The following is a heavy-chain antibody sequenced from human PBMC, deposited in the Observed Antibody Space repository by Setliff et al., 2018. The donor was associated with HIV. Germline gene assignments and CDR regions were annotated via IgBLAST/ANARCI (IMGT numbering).Heavy chain of an antibody. CDR2: ISGSGGST. CDR3: TRDRRGSNSWSGYNGGFDY. CDR1: GFTFSSYG. Sequence: PGGSLRLSCAASGFTFSSYGMSWVRQAPGKGLEWVSAISGSGGSTYYADSVKGRFTISKDNSKTIAYLQMNSLTTEDTAVYFCTRDRRGSNSWSGYNGGFDYWGQGTLVTVSS. D-gene: IGHD3-3*01. J-gene: IGHJ4*02. V-gene: IGHV3-23*01.